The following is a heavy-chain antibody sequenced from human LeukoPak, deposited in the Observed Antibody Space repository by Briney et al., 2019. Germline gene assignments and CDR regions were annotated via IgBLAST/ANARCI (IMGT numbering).Heavy chain of an antibody. CDR1: GGSISSSNW. CDR2: IYHSGST. Sequence: SGTLSLTCAVSGGSISSSNWWSWVRQPPGKGLEWIGEIYHSGSTNYNPSLKSRVTISVDKSKNQFSLKLSSVTAADTAVYYCARAPAGWFGDPDLYFDYWGQGTLVTVSS. V-gene: IGHV4-4*02. D-gene: IGHD3-10*01. J-gene: IGHJ4*02. CDR3: ARAPAGWFGDPDLYFDY.